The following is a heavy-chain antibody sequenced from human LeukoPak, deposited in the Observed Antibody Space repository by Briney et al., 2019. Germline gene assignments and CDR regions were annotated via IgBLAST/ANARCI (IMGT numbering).Heavy chain of an antibody. CDR2: INHSGST. V-gene: IGHV4-34*01. CDR1: GGSFSGYY. D-gene: IGHD3-10*01. J-gene: IGHJ4*02. CDR3: ARGGLVRGVITRFGFFDY. Sequence: SETLSLTCAVYGGSFSGYYWCWIRQPPGKGLEWIGEINHSGSTNYNPSLKSRVTISVDTSKNQFSLKLSSVTAADTAVYYCARGGLVRGVITRFGFFDYWGQGTLVTVSS.